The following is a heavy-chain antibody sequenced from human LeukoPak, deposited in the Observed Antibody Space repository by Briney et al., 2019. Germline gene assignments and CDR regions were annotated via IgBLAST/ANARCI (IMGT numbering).Heavy chain of an antibody. J-gene: IGHJ5*02. CDR2: IYYSGNT. Sequence: SETLSLTCTVSGGSISSSSYYWGWIRQPPGKGLEWIGSIYYSGNTYYNPSLKSRVTISADTSKNQFSLKLSSVTAADTAVYYCARGGFTMVRGVNSNWFDPWGQGTLVTVSS. CDR3: ARGGFTMVRGVNSNWFDP. V-gene: IGHV4-39*01. D-gene: IGHD3-10*01. CDR1: GGSISSSSYY.